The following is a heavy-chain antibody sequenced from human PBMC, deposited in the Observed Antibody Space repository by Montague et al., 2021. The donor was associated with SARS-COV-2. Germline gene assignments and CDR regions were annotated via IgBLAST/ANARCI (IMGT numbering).Heavy chain of an antibody. Sequence: SETLSLTCTVSGGSISSYYWSWIRQPPGKGLEWIGYIYYSGSTNYNPSLKSRVTISVDTSKSQFSLKLSSVTAADTAVYYCARDSRTDFDWLFPDSGSYYYYMDVWGKGTTVTVSS. CDR1: GGSISSYY. CDR3: ARDSRTDFDWLFPDSGSYYYYMDV. V-gene: IGHV4-59*01. J-gene: IGHJ6*03. D-gene: IGHD3-9*01. CDR2: IYYSGST.